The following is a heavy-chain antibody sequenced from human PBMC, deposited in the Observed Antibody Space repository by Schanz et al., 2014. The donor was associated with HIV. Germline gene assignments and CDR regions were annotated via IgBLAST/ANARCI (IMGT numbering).Heavy chain of an antibody. V-gene: IGHV3-30*03. Sequence: QVQLVESGGGVVQPGRSLRLSCAASGFIFSTYAMHWVRQAPGKGLEWVAFISYDGSNKYYADSVKGRFTISRDNSKNTLYLQMNSLRAEDTAVYYCARGEAITYYYHYYGMDVWGQGTTVTVSS. CDR3: ARGEAITYYYHYYGMDV. J-gene: IGHJ6*02. CDR2: ISYDGSNK. CDR1: GFIFSTYA. D-gene: IGHD1-20*01.